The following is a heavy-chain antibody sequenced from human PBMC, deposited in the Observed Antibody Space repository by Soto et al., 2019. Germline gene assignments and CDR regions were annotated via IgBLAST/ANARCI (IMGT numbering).Heavy chain of an antibody. CDR2: IVPIVDTS. CDR3: VRVVAIPGYPDN. CDR1: GGTFSSYA. Sequence: QVQLVQSGAEVRQPASSVKVSCKTSGGTFSSYAISWVRQAPGQGLEWMGGIVPIVDTSTYAQKFQGRVTITADESTSKVYMELISLRSDDTAVYYCVRVVAIPGYPDNWGQGTLVPVSS. D-gene: IGHD5-12*01. J-gene: IGHJ4*02. V-gene: IGHV1-69*12.